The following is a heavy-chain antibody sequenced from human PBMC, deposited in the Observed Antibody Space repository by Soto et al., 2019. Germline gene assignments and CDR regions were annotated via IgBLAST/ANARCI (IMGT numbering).Heavy chain of an antibody. Sequence: QVQLVQSGAEVKKPGASVKVSCKASGYTFTSYGISWVRQAPGQGLEWMGWISAYNGNTNYAQKLQGRVTMTTDTSTSTAYMELRSPRSDDTAVYYCARDAPVCCPVVVVGDYWGQGTLVTVSS. CDR3: ARDAPVCCPVVVVGDY. J-gene: IGHJ4*02. D-gene: IGHD2-15*01. V-gene: IGHV1-18*01. CDR1: GYTFTSYG. CDR2: ISAYNGNT.